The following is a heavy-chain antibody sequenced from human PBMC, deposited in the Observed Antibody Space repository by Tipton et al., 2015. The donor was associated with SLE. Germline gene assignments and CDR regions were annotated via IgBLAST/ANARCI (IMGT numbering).Heavy chain of an antibody. CDR3: ARDGGYSPYDFNDY. CDR2: IDQDGSDK. CDR1: GFTFRSYW. V-gene: IGHV3-7*01. D-gene: IGHD5-12*01. Sequence: SLRLSCLASGFTFRSYWMTWVRQAPGKGLEWVGNIDQDGSDKTYVDSVRGRFTISRDNAKSSPFLQMNSLRAEDTAVYYCARDGGYSPYDFNDYWGQGTLVTVSS. J-gene: IGHJ4*02.